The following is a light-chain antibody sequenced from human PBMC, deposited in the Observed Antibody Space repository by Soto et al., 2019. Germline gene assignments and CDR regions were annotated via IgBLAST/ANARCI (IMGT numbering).Light chain of an antibody. Sequence: QCALTQPASVSGAPGQSITFSCTGTSNDIGGYNYVSWFQHHPDKAPKLIIYEVYDRPSGVSNRFSGSKSSNTASLTISGLQPEDAADYYCSSYTTNHTRVFGGGTKLTVL. J-gene: IGLJ3*02. CDR3: SSYTTNHTRV. CDR2: EVY. CDR1: SNDIGGYNY. V-gene: IGLV2-14*01.